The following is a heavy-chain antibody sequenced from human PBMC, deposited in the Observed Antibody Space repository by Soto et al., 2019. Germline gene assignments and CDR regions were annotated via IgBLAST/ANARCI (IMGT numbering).Heavy chain of an antibody. CDR2: ISSSSSYI. J-gene: IGHJ6*02. V-gene: IGHV3-21*04. CDR1: VFTFSSYS. CDR3: AKSLSTAVNYGLDV. Sequence: GGSLRLSCAASVFTFSSYSMNWVRQAPGKGLEWVSSISSSSSYIYYADSVKGRFTISRDNAKNSLYLQMNSLRAEDTAVYYCAKSLSTAVNYGLDVWGQGTSVTVSS. D-gene: IGHD2-2*01.